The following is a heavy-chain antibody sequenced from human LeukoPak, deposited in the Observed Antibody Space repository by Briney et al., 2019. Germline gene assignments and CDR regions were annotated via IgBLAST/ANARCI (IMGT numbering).Heavy chain of an antibody. CDR3: AKVNYGSYGDFDY. D-gene: IGHD3-10*01. CDR1: GFSFGYYA. Sequence: GGSLRLSCAASGFSFGYYAMSWVRQAPGKGLEWVSSLSGSGGSTYYADSVKDRFTISRDNSKNTLYLQMNSLRAEDTAVYYCAKVNYGSYGDFDYWGQGTLVTVSS. J-gene: IGHJ4*02. CDR2: LSGSGGST. V-gene: IGHV3-23*01.